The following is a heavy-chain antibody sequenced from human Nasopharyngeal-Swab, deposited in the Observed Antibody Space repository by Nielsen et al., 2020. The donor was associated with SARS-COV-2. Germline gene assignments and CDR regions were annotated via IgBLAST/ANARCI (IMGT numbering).Heavy chain of an antibody. V-gene: IGHV3-30-3*01. J-gene: IGHJ4*02. D-gene: IGHD3-22*01. CDR1: GFTLSRYT. CDR3: ASTPLDSSGYYYAFHD. Sequence: GGSLRLSCAASGFTLSRYTMHWVRQAPGKGLEWVAVISYDGSNKYYADSVKGRFTISRDISKDTLYLQMNSLRAEDTAVFYCASTPLDSSGYYYAFHDWGRGTLVTVSS. CDR2: ISYDGSNK.